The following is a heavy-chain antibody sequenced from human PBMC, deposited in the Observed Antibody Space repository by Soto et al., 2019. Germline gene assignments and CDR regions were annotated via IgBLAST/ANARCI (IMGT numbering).Heavy chain of an antibody. Sequence: GSLRLSCAASGFTISTYAMSCVRQAPGEGLEWVSAITGSGDKTFYSDSVKGRFSISRDIAKNTLYLQMTSLRAEDAAIYYRGRTFRDGLLGLDPWGQGTLVTVSS. CDR2: ITGSGDKT. D-gene: IGHD3-16*01. V-gene: IGHV3-23*01. CDR3: GRTFRDGLLGLDP. CDR1: GFTISTYA. J-gene: IGHJ5*02.